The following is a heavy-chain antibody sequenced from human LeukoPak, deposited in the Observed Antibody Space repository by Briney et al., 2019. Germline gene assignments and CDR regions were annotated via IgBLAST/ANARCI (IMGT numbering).Heavy chain of an antibody. Sequence: SETLSLTCTVSGGSVSSGTYYWTWIRQPPGTGLEWIGYISCSGATKYSPSLKSRVTISVDTSKNQFSLKLTSVTAADTAVYYCARNVSRGFDPWGQGTLVTVSS. CDR1: GGSVSSGTYY. CDR3: ARNVSRGFDP. D-gene: IGHD3-10*01. V-gene: IGHV4-61*01. CDR2: ISCSGAT. J-gene: IGHJ5*02.